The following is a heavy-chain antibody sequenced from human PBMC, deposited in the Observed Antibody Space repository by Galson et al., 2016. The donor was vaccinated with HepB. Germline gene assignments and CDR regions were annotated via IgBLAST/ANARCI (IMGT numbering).Heavy chain of an antibody. J-gene: IGHJ5*02. Sequence: SETLSLTCNVSGDSISNYYWSWIRQSPGKGLEWLGYIYYSGNTKYNPSLKSRVTISIDTSRTRFSLKLSSVTAADTAVYYCARSLEWFQWWFDPWGQGTLVTVSS. CDR1: GDSISNYY. CDR3: ARSLEWFQWWFDP. V-gene: IGHV4-59*01. CDR2: IYYSGNT. D-gene: IGHD3-3*01.